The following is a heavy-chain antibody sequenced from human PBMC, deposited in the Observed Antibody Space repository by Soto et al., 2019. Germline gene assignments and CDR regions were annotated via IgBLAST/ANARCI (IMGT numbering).Heavy chain of an antibody. V-gene: IGHV3-74*01. CDR3: ARARRLPLDY. CDR1: GFTFGNYW. CDR2: MNSDGSTT. Sequence: GGSLRLSCAASGFTFGNYWMHWVRQAPGKGLEWVSRMNSDGSTTNYADSVKGRFTVSRDNARNTLYLQMNSLRAEDTAVYYCARARRLPLDYWGQGTLVTVS. D-gene: IGHD5-18*01. J-gene: IGHJ4*02.